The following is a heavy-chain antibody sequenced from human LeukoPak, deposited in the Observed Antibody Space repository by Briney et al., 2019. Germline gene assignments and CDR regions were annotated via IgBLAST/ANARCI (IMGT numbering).Heavy chain of an antibody. J-gene: IGHJ4*02. CDR1: GFTFTNFA. CDR3: AKSTSSWERVDY. D-gene: IGHD6-13*01. V-gene: IGHV3-23*01. CDR2: ISSSGGST. Sequence: SGGSLRLSCAASGFTFTNFAMTWVRQAPWKGLEWVSTISSSGGSTYYADSVKGRFTISRDNSKNTLYLQMNSLIAEDTAVYYCAKSTSSWERVDYWGQGTLVTVSS.